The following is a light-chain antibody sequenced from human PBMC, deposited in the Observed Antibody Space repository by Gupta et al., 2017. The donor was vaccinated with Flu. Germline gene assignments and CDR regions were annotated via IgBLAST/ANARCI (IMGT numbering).Light chain of an antibody. J-gene: IGKJ1*01. CDR2: GAT. V-gene: IGKV3-20*01. CDR3: QHEGSSPWT. Sequence: EIVLTQSPGTLSLSPGERATLSCRARQSVSKNYLAWFQQKPGQAPRLLIPGATSRATGVPDRFSGRGSGTEFTLTVSRREPEDFAVYYCQHEGSSPWTFGQGTKVEIK. CDR1: QSVSKNY.